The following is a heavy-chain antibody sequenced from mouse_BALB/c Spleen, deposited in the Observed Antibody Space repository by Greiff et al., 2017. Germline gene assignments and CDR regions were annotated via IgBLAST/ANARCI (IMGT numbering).Heavy chain of an antibody. D-gene: IGHD2-2*01. V-gene: IGHV1-54*01. Sequence: QVQLQQSGAELVRPGTSVKVSCKASGYAFTNYLIEWVKQRPGQGLEWIGVINPGSGGTNYNEKFKGKATLTADKSSSTAYMQLSSLTSDDSAVYFCARSGGLRLAMDYWGQGTSVTVSS. CDR2: INPGSGGT. CDR3: ARSGGLRLAMDY. CDR1: GYAFTNYL. J-gene: IGHJ4*01.